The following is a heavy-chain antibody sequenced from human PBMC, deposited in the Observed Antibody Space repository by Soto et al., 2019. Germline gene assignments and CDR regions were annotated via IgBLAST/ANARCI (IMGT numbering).Heavy chain of an antibody. D-gene: IGHD3-3*01. CDR2: INHSGST. V-gene: IGHV4-34*01. J-gene: IGHJ6*02. CDR3: ARQSFWSGFSSDGMDV. Sequence: SETLSLTCAVYGGSFSGYYWSWIRQPPGKGLEWIGEINHSGSTNYNPSLKSRVTISVDTSKNQFSLKLSSVTAADTAVYYCARQSFWSGFSSDGMDVWGQGTTVT. CDR1: GGSFSGYY.